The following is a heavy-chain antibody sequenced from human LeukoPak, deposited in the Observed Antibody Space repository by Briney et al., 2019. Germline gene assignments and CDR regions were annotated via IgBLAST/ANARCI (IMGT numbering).Heavy chain of an antibody. Sequence: SQTLSLTCAISGDSVSSNSAAWNWIRQSPSRGLEWLGRTYYRSKWYNDYAVSVKSRITINPDTSKNQFSLQLNSVTPEDTAVYYCARDALDSSGWFYHGMDVWGQGTTVTVSS. D-gene: IGHD6-19*01. CDR3: ARDALDSSGWFYHGMDV. V-gene: IGHV6-1*01. CDR1: GDSVSSNSAA. CDR2: TYYRSKWYN. J-gene: IGHJ6*02.